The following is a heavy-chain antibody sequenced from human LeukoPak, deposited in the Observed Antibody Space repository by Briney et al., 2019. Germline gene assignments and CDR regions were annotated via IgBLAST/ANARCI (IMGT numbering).Heavy chain of an antibody. D-gene: IGHD6-13*01. CDR2: INACNSNT. CDR3: AKGEYSSSQPDYYYNYMDV. V-gene: IGHV1-3*03. CDR1: GYTFTSYA. Sequence: ASVKLCCKASGYTFTSYAVHWVRQAPGQRLECLGWINACNSNTKYSQEFQGSVTSTRDTSASTAYMELSSLRSEDMAVYYCAKGEYSSSQPDYYYNYMDVWGKGTTVTVSS. J-gene: IGHJ6*03.